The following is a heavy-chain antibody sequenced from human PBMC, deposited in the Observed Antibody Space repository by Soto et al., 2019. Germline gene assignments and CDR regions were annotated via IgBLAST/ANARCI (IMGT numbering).Heavy chain of an antibody. Sequence: SVKVSCKTSGFTFSSSAVHWVRQARGHRLQWIGWIDVGSANANYAQMLQERVTISRDMSTSTAYMELSSLRSEDTAVYYCASSPVRGVSATDYWGQGTLVTV. CDR1: GFTFSSSA. J-gene: IGHJ4*02. V-gene: IGHV1-58*01. CDR3: ASSPVRGVSATDY. CDR2: IDVGSANA. D-gene: IGHD3-10*01.